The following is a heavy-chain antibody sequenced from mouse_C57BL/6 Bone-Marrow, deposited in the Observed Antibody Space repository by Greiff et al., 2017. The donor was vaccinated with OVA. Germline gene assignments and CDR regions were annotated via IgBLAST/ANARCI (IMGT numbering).Heavy chain of an antibody. CDR2: IDPSDSEP. CDR1: GYTFTSYW. CDR3: ARYYLDY. J-gene: IGHJ2*01. Sequence: QVQLQQPGAELVRPGSSVKLSCKASGYTFTSYWMHWVKQRPIQGLEWIGNIDPSDSEPHYNQKFKDKATLTVDKSSSTAYMQLSSLTSEDSAVYYCARYYLDYWGQGTTLTVSS. V-gene: IGHV1-52*01.